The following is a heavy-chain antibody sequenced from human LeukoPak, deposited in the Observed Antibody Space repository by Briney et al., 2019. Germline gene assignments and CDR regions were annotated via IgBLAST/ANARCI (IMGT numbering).Heavy chain of an antibody. CDR3: ARESPVHYYGSGSSFDY. D-gene: IGHD3-10*01. CDR2: IYYSGSP. J-gene: IGHJ4*02. Sequence: SETLSLTCTVSGDNTSSGGYYWTWIRQHPGTGLEWLGYIYYSGSPNYNPSLKSRVTISVDTSKNQFSLKLSSVTAADTAGYYCARESPVHYYGSGSSFDYWGQGTLVTVSS. V-gene: IGHV4-31*03. CDR1: GDNTSSGGYY.